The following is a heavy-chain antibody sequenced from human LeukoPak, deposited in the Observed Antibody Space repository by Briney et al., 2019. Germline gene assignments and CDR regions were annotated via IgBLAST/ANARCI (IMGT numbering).Heavy chain of an antibody. J-gene: IGHJ4*02. CDR3: ARDRGPYSGYDSYYFDY. D-gene: IGHD5-12*01. CDR1: GGSISSGGYY. Sequence: SGTLSLTCTVSGGSISSGGYYWSWIRQHPGKGLEWIGYIYYSGSTYYNPSLKSRVTISVDTSKNQFSLKLSSVTAADTAVYYCARDRGPYSGYDSYYFDYWGQGTLVTVSS. CDR2: IYYSGST. V-gene: IGHV4-31*03.